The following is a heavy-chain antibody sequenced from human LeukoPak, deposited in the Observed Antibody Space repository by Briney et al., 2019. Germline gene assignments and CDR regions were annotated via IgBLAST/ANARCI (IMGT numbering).Heavy chain of an antibody. Sequence: ASVKVSSKASGGTFSSYTISWVRQAPGQGLEWMGRINPNSGGTNYAQKFQGRVTMTRGTSISTAYMELSRLRSDETAVYYCATVRYSSGWYYIDYWGQGTLVTVSS. D-gene: IGHD6-19*01. CDR1: GGTFSSYT. V-gene: IGHV1-2*06. J-gene: IGHJ4*02. CDR3: ATVRYSSGWYYIDY. CDR2: INPNSGGT.